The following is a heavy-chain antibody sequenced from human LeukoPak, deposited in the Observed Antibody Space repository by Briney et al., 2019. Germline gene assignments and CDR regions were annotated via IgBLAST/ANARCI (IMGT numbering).Heavy chain of an antibody. Sequence: ASVKVSCKASGYTFTTYAMNWVRQAPGQGLEWMGWINPNSGGTNYAQKFQGRVTMTRDTSISTAYMELSRLRSDDTAVYYCARDPEMATITVGRWGQGTLVTVSS. CDR3: ARDPEMATITVGR. D-gene: IGHD5-24*01. J-gene: IGHJ4*02. CDR2: INPNSGGT. V-gene: IGHV1-2*02. CDR1: GYTFTTYA.